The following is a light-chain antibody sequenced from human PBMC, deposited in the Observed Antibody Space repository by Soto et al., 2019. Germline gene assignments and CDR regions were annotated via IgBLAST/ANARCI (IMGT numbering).Light chain of an antibody. CDR1: SSDVGGYNY. CDR3: SSSTSSSAWV. V-gene: IGLV2-14*01. CDR2: EVS. J-gene: IGLJ3*02. Sequence: QSALTQPASVSGSPGQSVTISCTGTSSDVGGYNYVSWYQQHPGKAPKLMIYEVSNRPSGVSHRFSGSKSGNTASLTISGLQADDEADYYCSSSTSSSAWVFGGGTKLTVL.